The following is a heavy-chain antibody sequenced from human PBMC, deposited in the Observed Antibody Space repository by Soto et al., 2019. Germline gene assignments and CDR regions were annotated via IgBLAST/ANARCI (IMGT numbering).Heavy chain of an antibody. V-gene: IGHV3-33*01. CDR1: GFTFDTYV. Sequence: GSLRLSCAASGFTFDTYVMHWVRQAPGKGLEWVALMWFDGSKKYYGDSVRGRFTISRDNSKNTLYLQMNSLRAEDTAVYYCARGARDFDYWGQGTLVTVAS. CDR3: ARGARDFDY. J-gene: IGHJ4*02. D-gene: IGHD3-16*01. CDR2: MWFDGSKK.